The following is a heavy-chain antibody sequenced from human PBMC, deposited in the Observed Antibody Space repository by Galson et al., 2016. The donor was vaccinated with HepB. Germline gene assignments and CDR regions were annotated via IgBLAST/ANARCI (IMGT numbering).Heavy chain of an antibody. D-gene: IGHD3-9*01. CDR2: ISFSSIST. CDR1: GFTFSDYD. Sequence: SLRLSCATSGFTFSDYDMTWIRQAPGKGLEWVSYISFSSISTNYGDSVKGRFTISRDNAKNSLYLQMNSLRAEDTAVYYCARDRLSIRNFDWLSQGNGLDVWGQGTTVTVSS. V-gene: IGHV3-11*06. J-gene: IGHJ6*02. CDR3: ARDRLSIRNFDWLSQGNGLDV.